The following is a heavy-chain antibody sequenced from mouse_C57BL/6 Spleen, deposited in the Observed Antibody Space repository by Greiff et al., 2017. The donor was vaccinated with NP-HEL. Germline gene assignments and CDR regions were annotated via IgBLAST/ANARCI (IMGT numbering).Heavy chain of an antibody. J-gene: IGHJ2*01. CDR3: ATQRFYYFDY. Sequence: VKLQQPGAELVRPGSSVKLSCKASGYTFTSYWMHWVKQRPIQGLEWIGNIDPSDSETHYNQKFKDKATLTVDKSSSTAYMQLSSLTSEDSAVYYCATQRFYYFDYWGQGTTLTVSS. CDR1: GYTFTSYW. V-gene: IGHV1-52*01. CDR2: IDPSDSET. D-gene: IGHD6-1*01.